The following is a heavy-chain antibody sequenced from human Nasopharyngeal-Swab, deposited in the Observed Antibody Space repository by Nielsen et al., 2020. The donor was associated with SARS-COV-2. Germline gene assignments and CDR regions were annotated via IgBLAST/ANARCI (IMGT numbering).Heavy chain of an antibody. V-gene: IGHV4-34*01. J-gene: IGHJ3*02. CDR2: INHSGST. Sequence: SKTLSLTCAVYGGSFSGYYWSWIRQPPGKGLEWIGEINHSGSTNYNPSLKSRVTISVDTSKNQFSLKLSSVTAADTAVYYCAIEGYCSSTSCSFDDAFDIWGQGTMVTVSS. CDR3: AIEGYCSSTSCSFDDAFDI. D-gene: IGHD2-2*01. CDR1: GGSFSGYY.